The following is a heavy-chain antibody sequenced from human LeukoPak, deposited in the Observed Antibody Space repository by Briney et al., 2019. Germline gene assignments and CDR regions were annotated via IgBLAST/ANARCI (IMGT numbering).Heavy chain of an antibody. CDR1: KFTFSDYA. J-gene: IGHJ4*02. V-gene: IGHV3-33*08. CDR2: IWYDGSIQ. CDR3: ARAGYCSGGSCYGSDY. D-gene: IGHD2-15*01. Sequence: QSGGSLRLSCAASKFTFSDYAMHWVRQAPGKGLEWVAAIWYDGSIQYYADSVKGRFTISRDNSKNTLYLQMDSLRAEDTAVYYCARAGYCSGGSCYGSDYWGQGTLVSVSS.